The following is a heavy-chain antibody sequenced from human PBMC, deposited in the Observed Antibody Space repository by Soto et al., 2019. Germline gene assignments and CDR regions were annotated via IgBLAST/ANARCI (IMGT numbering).Heavy chain of an antibody. CDR1: GFTFSSYA. J-gene: IGHJ4*02. CDR3: AKRGSTDILTGYYIWYFDY. CDR2: ISGSGGST. V-gene: IGHV3-23*01. D-gene: IGHD3-9*01. Sequence: PGGSLRLSCAASGFTFSSYAMSWVRQAPGKGLEWVSAISGSGGSTYYADSVKGRFTISRDNSKNTLYLQMNSLRAEDTAVYYCAKRGSTDILTGYYIWYFDYWGQGTLDTVSS.